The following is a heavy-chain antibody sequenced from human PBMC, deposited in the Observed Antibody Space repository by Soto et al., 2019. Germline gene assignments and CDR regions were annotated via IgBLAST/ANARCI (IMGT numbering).Heavy chain of an antibody. CDR3: AREEVSGWPRYYFDY. CDR2: IIPIFGTA. CDR1: GGTFSSYA. D-gene: IGHD6-25*01. Sequence: ASVQVSCQASGGTFSSYAIIWVRQAPGQGLEWMGGIIPIFGTANYAQKFQGRVTITADESTSTAYMELSSLRSEDTAVYYCAREEVSGWPRYYFDYWGQGTLVTVSS. J-gene: IGHJ4*02. V-gene: IGHV1-69*13.